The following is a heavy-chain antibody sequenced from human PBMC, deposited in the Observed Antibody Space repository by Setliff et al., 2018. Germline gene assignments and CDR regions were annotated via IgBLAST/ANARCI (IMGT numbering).Heavy chain of an antibody. CDR2: IDYTGNT. Sequence: SETLSLTCTASGGSISTDHYYWGWIRQPPGKGLEWIGSIDYTGNTWHNPSLKSRVTISVDTSKNQFFLNLSPVTAADTAVYYCAAPGGGSYRFWGQGTLVTVSS. V-gene: IGHV4-39*01. D-gene: IGHD1-26*01. CDR3: AAPGGGSYRF. J-gene: IGHJ4*02. CDR1: GGSISTDHYY.